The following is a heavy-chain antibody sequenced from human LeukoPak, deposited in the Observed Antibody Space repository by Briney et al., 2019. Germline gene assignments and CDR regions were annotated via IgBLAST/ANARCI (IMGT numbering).Heavy chain of an antibody. D-gene: IGHD3-22*01. V-gene: IGHV3-53*01. Sequence: GGSLRLSCAASGFTVSSNYMNWVRQAPGKGLEWVSIIDSGGSTYYADSVKGRFTISRDNSKNTLYLQMSSLTAEDTAVYYCARWDSSGYHKYYFDYWGQGTLVTVSS. CDR3: ARWDSSGYHKYYFDY. CDR2: IDSGGST. CDR1: GFTVSSNY. J-gene: IGHJ4*02.